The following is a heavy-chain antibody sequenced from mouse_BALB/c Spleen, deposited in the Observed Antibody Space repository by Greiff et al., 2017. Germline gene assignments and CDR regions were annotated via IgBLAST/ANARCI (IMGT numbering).Heavy chain of an antibody. CDR2: IDPANGNT. V-gene: IGHV14-3*02. D-gene: IGHD2-2*01. Sequence: GQLQQSGAELVKPGASVKLSCTASGFNIKDTYMHWVKQRPEQGLEWIGRIDPANGNTKYDPKFQGKATITADTSSNTAYLQLSSLTSEDTAVYYCARDGYDGDYYAMDYWGQGTSVTVSS. CDR3: ARDGYDGDYYAMDY. CDR1: GFNIKDTY. J-gene: IGHJ4*01.